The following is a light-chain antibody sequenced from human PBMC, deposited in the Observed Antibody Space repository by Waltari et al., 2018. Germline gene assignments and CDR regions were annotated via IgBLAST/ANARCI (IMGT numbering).Light chain of an antibody. CDR3: QSYDSSLSGWV. Sequence: QPVLTQSPSVSGAPGPRVTLSCTGSSSNVGAGSDVQWYQQLPGTAPKLLIYGNPNRPSGVPDRFSASKSGTSASLAITGLQAEDEADYYCQSYDSSLSGWVFGGGTKLTVL. V-gene: IGLV1-40*01. CDR2: GNP. J-gene: IGLJ3*02. CDR1: SSNVGAGSD.